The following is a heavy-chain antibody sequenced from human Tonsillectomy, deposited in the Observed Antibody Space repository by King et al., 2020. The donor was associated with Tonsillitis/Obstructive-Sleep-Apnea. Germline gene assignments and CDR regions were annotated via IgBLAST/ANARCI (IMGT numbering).Heavy chain of an antibody. J-gene: IGHJ6*03. CDR2: ISWNSGNI. Sequence: EVQLVESGGGLVQPGRSLRLSCAASGFTFDDYAMHWVRQAPGKGLEWVSGISWNSGNIGYAASVKGRFTISRDNAKNSLYLQMNSLRPEDTALYYCAKAPGPIVVVPGANRAQGLDYYMDVWGKGTTVTVAS. CDR1: GFTFDDYA. CDR3: AKAPGPIVVVPGANRAQGLDYYMDV. D-gene: IGHD2-2*01. V-gene: IGHV3-9*01.